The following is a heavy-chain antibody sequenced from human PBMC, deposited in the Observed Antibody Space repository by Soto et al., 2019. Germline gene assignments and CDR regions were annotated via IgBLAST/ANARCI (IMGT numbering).Heavy chain of an antibody. D-gene: IGHD4-17*01. J-gene: IGHJ1*01. Sequence: QITLKESGPTLVRPTQTLTLTCTFSGFSVSTPGVGVGWIRQPPGKVLEWLALIYWNDEKRYRPSLMSRLTISKDTSKNQVVLAMNNMEPVDTATYYCARLSTVDSLHAEYFHHWGQGTLVTVSS. CDR1: GFSVSTPGVG. CDR3: ARLSTVDSLHAEYFHH. CDR2: IYWNDEK. V-gene: IGHV2-5*01.